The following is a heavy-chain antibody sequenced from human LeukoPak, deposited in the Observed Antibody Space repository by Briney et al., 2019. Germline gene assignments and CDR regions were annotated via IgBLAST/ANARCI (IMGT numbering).Heavy chain of an antibody. D-gene: IGHD6-13*01. V-gene: IGHV4-34*01. CDR2: INHSGST. CDR1: GGSFSGYY. J-gene: IGHJ5*02. CDR3: ARVGGFQSIAAAGLDP. Sequence: SETLSLTCAVYGGSFSGYYRSWIRQPPGKGLEWIGEINHSGSTNYNPSLKSRVTISVDTSKNQFSLKLSSVTAADTAVYYCARVGGFQSIAAAGLDPWGQGTLVTVSS.